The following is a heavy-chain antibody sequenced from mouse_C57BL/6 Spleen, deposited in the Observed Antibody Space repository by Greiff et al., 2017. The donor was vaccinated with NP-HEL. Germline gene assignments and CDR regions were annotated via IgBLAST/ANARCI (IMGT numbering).Heavy chain of an antibody. Sequence: VQLQQSGPELVKPGDSVKLSCKASGYSFTDYNMNWVKQRNGKSLEWIGVINPNYGTTSYNQKFKGKATLTVDQSYSKSYMQLNSLTSEDSAVYYCVTTSRLHWYFDVWGAGTTVTVSS. V-gene: IGHV1-39*01. CDR2: INPNYGTT. CDR3: VTTSRLHWYFDV. CDR1: GYSFTDYN. D-gene: IGHD2-12*01. J-gene: IGHJ1*01.